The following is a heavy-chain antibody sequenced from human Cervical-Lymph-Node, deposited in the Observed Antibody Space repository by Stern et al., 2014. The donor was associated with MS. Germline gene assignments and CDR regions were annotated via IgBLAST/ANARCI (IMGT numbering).Heavy chain of an antibody. CDR2: IISMFGTA. CDR3: ARHQGGIAAN. D-gene: IGHD6-13*01. Sequence: HLGESGAEVKKPESSVKVSCKASGGSFSSFDISWVRQAPGQGLEWLGGIISMFGTANYAQNLQGRVTFTADESTSTVYMELSSLKSEDTAVYYCARHQGGIAANWGQGTLVTVSS. J-gene: IGHJ4*02. V-gene: IGHV1-69*01. CDR1: GGSFSSFD.